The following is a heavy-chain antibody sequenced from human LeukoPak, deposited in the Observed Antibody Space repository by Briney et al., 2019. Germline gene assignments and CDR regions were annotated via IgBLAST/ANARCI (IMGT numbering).Heavy chain of an antibody. D-gene: IGHD6-6*01. Sequence: GGSLRLSRAASGFTFDDYGMSWVRQAPGKGLEWVSGINWNGGSTGYADSVKGRFTISRDNAKNSLYLQMNSLRAEDTALYYCGRDVRVYSRSSPPGYWGQGTLVTVSS. V-gene: IGHV3-20*04. CDR1: GFTFDDYG. J-gene: IGHJ4*02. CDR2: INWNGGST. CDR3: GRDVRVYSRSSPPGY.